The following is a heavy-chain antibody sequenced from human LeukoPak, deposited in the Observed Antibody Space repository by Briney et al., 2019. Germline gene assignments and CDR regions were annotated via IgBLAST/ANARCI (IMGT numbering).Heavy chain of an antibody. CDR3: AKDRSTGYYRFDY. Sequence: PGGSLRLSCAASGVRFNSYAMSWVRQTPGKGLEWVSGIGGSGGGTYYADFVKGRFTIFRDNSKKTLYLQMNSLRVDDTAVYYCAKDRSTGYYRFDYWGQGTLVTVSS. CDR1: GVRFNSYA. J-gene: IGHJ4*02. CDR2: IGGSGGGT. V-gene: IGHV3-23*01. D-gene: IGHD1-26*01.